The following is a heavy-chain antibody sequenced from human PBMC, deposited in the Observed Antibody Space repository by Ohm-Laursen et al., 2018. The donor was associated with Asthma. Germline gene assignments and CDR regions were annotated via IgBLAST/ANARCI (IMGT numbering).Heavy chain of an antibody. CDR1: GFTFSRYA. D-gene: IGHD6-13*01. CDR3: AKAGIAAAGTPHRYWYFDL. V-gene: IGHV3-30*18. J-gene: IGHJ2*01. CDR2: ISYDGSNK. Sequence: SLRLSCSASGFTFSRYAMSWVRQAPGKGLEWVAVISYDGSNKYYADSVKGRFTISRDNSKNSLYLQMNSLRAEDTALYYCAKAGIAAAGTPHRYWYFDLWGCGTLVTVSS.